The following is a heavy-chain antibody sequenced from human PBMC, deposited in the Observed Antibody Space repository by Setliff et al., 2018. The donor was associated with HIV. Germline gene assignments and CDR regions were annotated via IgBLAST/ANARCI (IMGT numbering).Heavy chain of an antibody. CDR1: GYSLSSGFY. CDR2: VYQSGSASYNSGST. Sequence: PSETLSLTCTVSGYSLSSGFYWGWIRQSPGKGLEWIGSVYQSGSASYNSGSTSYNPSLKSRVTISVDTSKNQFSLKLSSVTAADTAVYYCARQGAQQELTPFYSYGMDVWGQGTTVTVSS. D-gene: IGHD3-16*01. CDR3: ARQGAQQELTPFYSYGMDV. J-gene: IGHJ6*02. V-gene: IGHV4-38-2*02.